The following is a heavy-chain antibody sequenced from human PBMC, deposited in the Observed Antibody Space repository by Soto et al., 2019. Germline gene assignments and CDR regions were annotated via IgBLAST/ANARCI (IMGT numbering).Heavy chain of an antibody. CDR1: GFTVSSNY. Sequence: GGSLRLSCAASGFTVSSNYMSWVRQAPGKGLEWVSVIYSGGSTYYADSVKGRFTISGDNSKNTLYLQMNSLRAEDTAVYYCAREDGYRGGDAFDIWGQGTMVTVSS. CDR2: IYSGGST. D-gene: IGHD5-12*01. V-gene: IGHV3-66*01. J-gene: IGHJ3*02. CDR3: AREDGYRGGDAFDI.